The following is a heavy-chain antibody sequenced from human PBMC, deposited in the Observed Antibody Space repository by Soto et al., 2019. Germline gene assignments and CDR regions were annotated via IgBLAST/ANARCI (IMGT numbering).Heavy chain of an antibody. CDR3: TRPGGYSYDQKMDRNDY. V-gene: IGHV3-73*01. CDR1: GFTFSGSA. D-gene: IGHD5-18*01. J-gene: IGHJ4*02. Sequence: GSLRLSCAASGFTFSGSAMHWVRQASGKGLEWVGRIRSKANSYATAYAASVKGRFTISRDDSKNTAYLQMNSLKTEDTAVYYCTRPGGYSYDQKMDRNDYWGQGTLVTVSS. CDR2: IRSKANSYAT.